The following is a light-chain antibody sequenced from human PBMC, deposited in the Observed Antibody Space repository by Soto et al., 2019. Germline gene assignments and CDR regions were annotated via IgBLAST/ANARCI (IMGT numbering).Light chain of an antibody. CDR1: QSVSSNY. Sequence: EIVLTQSPGTLSLSPGEGATLSCRASQSVSSNYFDWYQQKPGQAPRLLIYGTSRMATGIPDRFSGSGSGADFILTMRSLETEDSAMYFCQQHSGSTLTLGGGSRVEIK. CDR3: QQHSGSTLT. V-gene: IGKV3-20*01. J-gene: IGKJ4*01. CDR2: GTS.